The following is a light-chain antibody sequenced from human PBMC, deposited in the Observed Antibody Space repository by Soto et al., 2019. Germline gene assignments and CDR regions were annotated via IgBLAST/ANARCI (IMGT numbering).Light chain of an antibody. J-gene: IGLJ2*01. CDR3: AAWDDSLNGLL. Sequence: QAVVTQPPSASGTPGQRVTFSCSGSGSNIGSNAVNWYQQLPGTAPKLLIYSNTQRPSGVPDRVSGSKSGTSASLAISGLQSEDEADYYCAAWDDSLNGLLFGGGTKLTVL. V-gene: IGLV1-44*01. CDR2: SNT. CDR1: GSNIGSNA.